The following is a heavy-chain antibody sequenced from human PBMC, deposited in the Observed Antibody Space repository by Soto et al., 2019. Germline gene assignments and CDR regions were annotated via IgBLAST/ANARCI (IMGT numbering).Heavy chain of an antibody. V-gene: IGHV1-69*13. D-gene: IGHD3-22*01. CDR3: ARTVAPPITMIAKGDAFDI. CDR2: IIPIFGTA. J-gene: IGHJ3*02. CDR1: GGTFSSYA. Sequence: AVKVSCKASGGTFSSYAISWVRQAPGQGLEWMGGIIPIFGTANYAQKFQGRVTITADESTSTAYMELSSLRSEDTAVYYCARTVAPPITMIAKGDAFDIWGQGTMVTVSS.